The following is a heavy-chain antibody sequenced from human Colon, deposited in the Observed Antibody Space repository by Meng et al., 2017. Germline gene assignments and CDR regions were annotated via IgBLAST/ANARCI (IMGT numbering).Heavy chain of an antibody. Sequence: GESLKISCAASRFIFSDYAMGWVRQAPGKGLEWVSGISSSGDSTYYADSVMGRFTISRDNSKNTLFLQMNSLRGEDTAVYYCAKVPYIWFGGGFDYWGQGTRVTGCS. CDR2: ISSSGDST. CDR3: AKVPYIWFGGGFDY. J-gene: IGHJ4*02. D-gene: IGHD3-10*01. V-gene: IGHV3-23*01. CDR1: RFIFSDYA.